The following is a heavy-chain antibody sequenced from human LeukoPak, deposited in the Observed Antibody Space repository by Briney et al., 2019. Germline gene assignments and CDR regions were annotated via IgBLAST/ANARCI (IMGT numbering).Heavy chain of an antibody. Sequence: GGSLRLSCAASGFTFSSYAMHWVRQAPGKGLEWVAVISYDGSNKYYADSVKGRFTISRDNSKNTLYLQMNSLRAEDTAVYYCARANHGSGSYYNVGWGQGTLVTVSS. J-gene: IGHJ4*02. CDR1: GFTFSSYA. D-gene: IGHD3-10*01. V-gene: IGHV3-30-3*01. CDR2: ISYDGSNK. CDR3: ARANHGSGSYYNVG.